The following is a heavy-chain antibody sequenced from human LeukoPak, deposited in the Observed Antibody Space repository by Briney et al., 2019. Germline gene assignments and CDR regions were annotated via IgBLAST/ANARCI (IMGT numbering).Heavy chain of an antibody. V-gene: IGHV1-18*01. J-gene: IGHJ5*02. Sequence: GASVKVSCKASGYTFTSYGISWVRQAPGQGLEWMGWISAYNGNTNYAQKLQGRVTMTTDTSTSTAYMELRSLRSDDTAVYYCARENIGYSSSWYWFDPWGREPWSPSPQ. CDR3: ARENIGYSSSWYWFDP. CDR2: ISAYNGNT. CDR1: GYTFTSYG. D-gene: IGHD6-13*01.